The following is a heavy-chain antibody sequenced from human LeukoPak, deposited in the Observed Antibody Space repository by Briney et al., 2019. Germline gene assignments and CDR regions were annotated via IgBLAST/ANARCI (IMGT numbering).Heavy chain of an antibody. V-gene: IGHV4-61*02. CDR3: ARDLVSPAARIWFDP. CDR2: IYTSGST. D-gene: IGHD2-2*01. CDR1: GGSISSSSYY. J-gene: IGHJ5*02. Sequence: SETLSLTCTVSGGSISSSSYYWSWIRQPAGKGLEWIGRIYTSGSTNYNPSLKSRVTMSVDTSKNQFSLRLSSVTAADTAVYYCARDLVSPAARIWFDPWGQGTLVTVSS.